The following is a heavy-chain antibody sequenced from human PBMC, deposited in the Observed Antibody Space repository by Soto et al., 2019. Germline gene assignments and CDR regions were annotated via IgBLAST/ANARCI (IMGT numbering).Heavy chain of an antibody. J-gene: IGHJ5*02. V-gene: IGHV1-18*01. D-gene: IGHD1-1*01. CDR3: ARMWNDDWFDP. CDR2: INTYNGNT. CDR1: GYTFTGYG. Sequence: GASVKVSCKASGYTFTGYGVTWVRQAPGQGLEWMGWINTYNGNTNYAQKLQGRVTVTADTSTNTAYMELRSLRSDDTAVYYCARMWNDDWFDPWGQGTLVTVSS.